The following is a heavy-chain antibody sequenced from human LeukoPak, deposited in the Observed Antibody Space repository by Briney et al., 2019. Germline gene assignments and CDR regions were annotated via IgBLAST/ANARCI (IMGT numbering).Heavy chain of an antibody. V-gene: IGHV1-24*01. D-gene: IGHD3-22*01. J-gene: IGHJ4*02. CDR2: FDPEDGET. Sequence: ASVKVSCKVSGYTLTELSMHWVRRAPGKGLEWMGGFDPEDGETIYAQKFQGRVTMTEDTSTDTAYMELSSLRSEDTAVYYCATDNYDSSGYPVTFGNWGQGTLVTVSS. CDR3: ATDNYDSSGYPVTFGN. CDR1: GYTLTELS.